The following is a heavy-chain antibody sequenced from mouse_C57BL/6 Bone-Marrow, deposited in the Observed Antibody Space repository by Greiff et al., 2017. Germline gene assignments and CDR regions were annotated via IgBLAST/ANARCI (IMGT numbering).Heavy chain of an antibody. J-gene: IGHJ2*01. Sequence: LQESGAELMKPGASVKLSCKATGYTFTGYWIEWVKQSPGHGLEWIGEILPGSGSTNYNEKFKGKTTFTADTSSNTAYMQLSILTTEDSASYDCAREATVAYFDYWGQGTTLTVSS. CDR3: AREATVAYFDY. D-gene: IGHD1-1*01. CDR2: ILPGSGST. V-gene: IGHV1-9*01. CDR1: GYTFTGYW.